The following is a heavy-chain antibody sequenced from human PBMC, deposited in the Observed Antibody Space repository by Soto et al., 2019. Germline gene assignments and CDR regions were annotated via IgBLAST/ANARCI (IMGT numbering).Heavy chain of an antibody. CDR1: GGSITGDNW. CDR3: ATQGFYRMGV. Sequence: QVQLQESGPGLVQPSGTLSLTCAVSGGSITGDNWWSWVRQPPGKGLEWIGEIHHSGATNYNPSLKSRVTISVDKSKNQFSLKLNSVTAADTAMFYCATQGFYRMGVWGRGTTVTVSS. CDR2: IHHSGAT. V-gene: IGHV4-4*02. J-gene: IGHJ6*02.